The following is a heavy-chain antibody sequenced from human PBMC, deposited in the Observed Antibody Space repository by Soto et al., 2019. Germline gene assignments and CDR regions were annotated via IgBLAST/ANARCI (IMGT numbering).Heavy chain of an antibody. Sequence: GGSLRLSCAASGFTFSSYAMHWVRQAPGKGLEWVAVISYDGSNKYYADSVKGRFTISRDNSKNTLYLLMNSLRAEDTAVYYCATEAYCSSTSCYALSDYWGQGTLVTVSS. J-gene: IGHJ4*02. V-gene: IGHV3-30-3*01. CDR3: ATEAYCSSTSCYALSDY. D-gene: IGHD2-2*01. CDR2: ISYDGSNK. CDR1: GFTFSSYA.